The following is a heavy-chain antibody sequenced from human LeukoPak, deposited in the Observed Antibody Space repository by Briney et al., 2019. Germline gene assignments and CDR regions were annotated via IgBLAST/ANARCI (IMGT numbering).Heavy chain of an antibody. D-gene: IGHD4-17*01. Sequence: GGSLRLSCAASGFTFSSYGMHWVRQAPGKVLEWVAVISYDGSNKYYADSVKGRFTISRDNSKNTLYLQMNSLRAEDTAVYYCAKDRGPTTVTTVDYWGQGTLVTVSS. CDR2: ISYDGSNK. CDR1: GFTFSSYG. J-gene: IGHJ4*02. V-gene: IGHV3-30*18. CDR3: AKDRGPTTVTTVDY.